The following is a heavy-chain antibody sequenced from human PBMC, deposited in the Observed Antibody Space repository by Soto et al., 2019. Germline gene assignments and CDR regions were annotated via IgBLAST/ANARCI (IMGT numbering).Heavy chain of an antibody. CDR2: IYPGDSDT. J-gene: IGHJ5*02. V-gene: IGHV5-51*01. D-gene: IGHD2-2*01. CDR1: GYSFTGYW. CDR3: ARGYCTTTICDPWFDP. Sequence: PGESLKISCTGVGYSFTGYWLGWVRQMPGKGLEWMGIIYPGDSDTRYSPSFQGQVTISADKSITTAYLQWSSLKASDTAMDYCARGYCTTTICDPWFDPWGQGTLVTVSS.